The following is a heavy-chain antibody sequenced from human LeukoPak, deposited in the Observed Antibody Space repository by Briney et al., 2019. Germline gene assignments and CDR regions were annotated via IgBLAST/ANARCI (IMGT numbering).Heavy chain of an antibody. CDR3: AGYCSSVSCRIIDY. CDR2: ISDSSSAM. V-gene: IGHV3-48*04. Sequence: GGSLRLSCAASGFTFSGYSMNWVRQAPGKGLEWVSYISDSSSAMYYADSVKGRFTISRDNAKNSLYLQMNSLRAEDTAVYYCAGYCSSVSCRIIDYWGQGTLVTVSA. CDR1: GFTFSGYS. J-gene: IGHJ4*02. D-gene: IGHD2-2*01.